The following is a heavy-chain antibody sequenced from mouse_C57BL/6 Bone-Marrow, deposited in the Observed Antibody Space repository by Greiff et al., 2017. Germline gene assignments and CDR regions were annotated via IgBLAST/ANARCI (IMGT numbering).Heavy chain of an antibody. CDR1: GFTFSDYY. CDR2: ISTGGGST. D-gene: IGHD1-1*01. Sequence: EVKLVESGGGLVQPGGSLKLSCAASGFTFSDYYMYWVRQTPEKRLEWVAYISTGGGSTYYPDTVKGRFTISRDNAKNTLYLQMSRLKSEDTAMYYCARRLLYYYGSNWFAYWGKGTLVTVSA. J-gene: IGHJ3*01. V-gene: IGHV5-12*01. CDR3: ARRLLYYYGSNWFAY.